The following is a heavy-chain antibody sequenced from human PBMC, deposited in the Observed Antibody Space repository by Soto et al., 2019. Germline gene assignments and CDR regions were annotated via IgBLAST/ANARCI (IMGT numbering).Heavy chain of an antibody. V-gene: IGHV4-30-2*01. J-gene: IGHJ5*02. Sequence: TSESMSLTCAVSGGSISSGFYSWSWIRQPPGQGLEWIGYIYNSGNTYYNPSLMSRVTISVDRSQNHFSLRLTSVTAADTAVYYCARGSDGVWNWFDPWGQGTQVTVPS. CDR2: IYNSGNT. CDR3: ARGSDGVWNWFDP. D-gene: IGHD2-21*02. CDR1: GGSISSGFYS.